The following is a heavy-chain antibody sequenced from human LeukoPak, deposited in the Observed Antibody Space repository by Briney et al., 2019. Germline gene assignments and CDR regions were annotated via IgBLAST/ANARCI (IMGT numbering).Heavy chain of an antibody. CDR1: GYTFTGYY. V-gene: IGHV1-2*02. D-gene: IGHD3-3*01. CDR2: INPNSGGT. CDR3: ARDLRNYDFWSGYYTKWFDP. Sequence: ASVKVSCKASGYTFTGYYVHWVRQAPGQGLEWMGWINPNSGGTNYAQKFQGRVTMTRDTAISTAYMELSRLTSDDTAVYYCARDLRNYDFWSGYYTKWFDPWGQGTLVTVSS. J-gene: IGHJ5*02.